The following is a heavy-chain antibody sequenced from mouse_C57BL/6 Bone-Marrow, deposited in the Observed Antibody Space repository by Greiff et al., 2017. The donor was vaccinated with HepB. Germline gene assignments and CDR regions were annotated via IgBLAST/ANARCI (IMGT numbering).Heavy chain of an antibody. Sequence: EVNVVESEGGLVQPGSSMKLSCTASGFTFSDYYMAWVRQVPEKGLEWVANINYDGSSTYYLDSLKSRFIISRDNAKNILYLQMSSLKSEDTATYYCARVGGLLRGAMDYWGQGTSVTVSS. V-gene: IGHV5-16*01. CDR2: INYDGSST. D-gene: IGHD2-10*01. CDR3: ARVGGLLRGAMDY. J-gene: IGHJ4*01. CDR1: GFTFSDYY.